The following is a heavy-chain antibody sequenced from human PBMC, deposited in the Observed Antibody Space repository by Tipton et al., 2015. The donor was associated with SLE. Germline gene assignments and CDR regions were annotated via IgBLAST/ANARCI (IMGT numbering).Heavy chain of an antibody. CDR3: AKSSLDSGYYLRYFDY. CDR2: INWNSVTT. Sequence: SLRLSCAASGFTFDDYTMHWVRQAPGKGLEWASSINWNSVTTHYVDSVKGRFTISRDNAKNSLYLQMSSLRAEDTALYYCAKSSLDSGYYLRYFDYWGQGTLVIVSS. D-gene: IGHD3-22*01. J-gene: IGHJ4*02. CDR1: GFTFDDYT. V-gene: IGHV3-9*01.